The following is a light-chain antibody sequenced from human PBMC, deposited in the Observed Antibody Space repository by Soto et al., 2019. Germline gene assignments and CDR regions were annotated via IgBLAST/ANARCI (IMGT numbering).Light chain of an antibody. CDR3: AAWDDNLSGRM. V-gene: IGLV1-47*01. CDR1: SSNIGNNN. Sequence: QPVLTQPPSASGTPGQRVTIAWSGSSSNIGNNNVFWYQQLPGTAPRLLIYSNNQRPSGVPDRFSGSKSGTSASLAISGLRSEDEADYYCAAWDDNLSGRMFGGGTKLTVL. CDR2: SNN. J-gene: IGLJ3*02.